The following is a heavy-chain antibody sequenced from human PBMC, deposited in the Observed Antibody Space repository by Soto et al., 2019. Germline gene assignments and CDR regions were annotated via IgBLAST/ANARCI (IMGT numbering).Heavy chain of an antibody. CDR2: IYWDDDK. CDR1: GFSLSTSGVG. D-gene: IGHD3-3*01. CDR3: AHTYYDFWSGYSSSSRYYYYYMDV. J-gene: IGHJ6*03. Sequence: SGPTLVNPTQTLTLTCTFSGFSLSTSGVGVGWIRQPPGKALEWLALIYWDDDKRYSPSLKSRLTITKDTSKNQVVLTMTNMDPVDTATYYCAHTYYDFWSGYSSSSRYYYYYMDVWGKGTTVTVS. V-gene: IGHV2-5*02.